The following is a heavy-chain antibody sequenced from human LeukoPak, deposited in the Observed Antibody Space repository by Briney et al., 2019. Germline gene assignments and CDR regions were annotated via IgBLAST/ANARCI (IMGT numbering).Heavy chain of an antibody. CDR1: GGSISSYY. V-gene: IGHV4-4*07. Sequence: PSETLSLTCTVSGGSISSYYWSWIRQPAGKGLEWIGRIYISGSTNYNPSLKSRVTISVDTSKNQFSLKLSSVTAADTAVYYCARHHCSGGSCYSISPFDYWGQGTLVTVSS. J-gene: IGHJ4*02. CDR3: ARHHCSGGSCYSISPFDY. CDR2: IYISGST. D-gene: IGHD2-15*01.